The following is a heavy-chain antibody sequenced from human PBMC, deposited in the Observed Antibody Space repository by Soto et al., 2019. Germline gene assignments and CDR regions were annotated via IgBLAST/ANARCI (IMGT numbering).Heavy chain of an antibody. J-gene: IGHJ5*02. Sequence: SETLFLTCTVSGGSISSGGYYWSWIRQHPGKGLEWIGYIYYSGSTYYNPSLKSRVTISVDTSKNQFSLKLSSVTAADTAVYYCARGSYISSGSYYPWGQGNLVAVAS. CDR2: IYYSGST. CDR1: GGSISSGGYY. D-gene: IGHD3-10*02. CDR3: ARGSYISSGSYYP. V-gene: IGHV4-31*03.